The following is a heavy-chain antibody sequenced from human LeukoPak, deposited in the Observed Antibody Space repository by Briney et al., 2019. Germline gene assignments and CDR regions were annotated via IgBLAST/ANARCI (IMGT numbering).Heavy chain of an antibody. V-gene: IGHV4-39*07. CDR3: ARDVRSGYYSEGNWFDP. CDR2: IYYSGST. Sequence: SETLSLTCTVSGGSISSGSYYWGWIRQPPGKGLEWIGSIYYSGSTYYNPSLKSRVTISVDTSKNQFSLKLSSVTAADTAVYYCARDVRSGYYSEGNWFDPWGQGTLVTVSS. D-gene: IGHD3-22*01. CDR1: GGSISSGSYY. J-gene: IGHJ5*02.